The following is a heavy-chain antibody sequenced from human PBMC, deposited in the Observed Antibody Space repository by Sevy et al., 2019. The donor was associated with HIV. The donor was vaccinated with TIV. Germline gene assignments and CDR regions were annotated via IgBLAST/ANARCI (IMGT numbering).Heavy chain of an antibody. D-gene: IGHD3-9*01. CDR1: GFSLSGYG. V-gene: IGHV3-30*02. J-gene: IGHJ5*02. Sequence: GGSLRLSCAASGFSLSGYGMHWVRQAPGKGLEWVAVIWYDGSNKAYADSVKGRFTISRDNSKNTLYLQMTSLRTEDTAVYYCVKDRIETILWSKGDWFDPWGQGTLVTVSS. CDR2: IWYDGSNK. CDR3: VKDRIETILWSKGDWFDP.